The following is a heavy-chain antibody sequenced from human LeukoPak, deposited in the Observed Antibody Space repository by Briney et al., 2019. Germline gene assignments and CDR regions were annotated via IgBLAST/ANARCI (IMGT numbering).Heavy chain of an antibody. V-gene: IGHV3-20*04. CDR3: ARVYSGGWYEGGFDY. J-gene: IGHJ4*02. CDR1: GFNFDDYG. Sequence: PGGSLRLSCAASGFNFDDYGMSWVRPPPGKGLEWVSGINWNGGSKGYADPVKGRFTISRDNAKNSLYLQMNSLRAEDTALYYCARVYSGGWYEGGFDYWGQGTLVTVSS. D-gene: IGHD6-19*01. CDR2: INWNGGSK.